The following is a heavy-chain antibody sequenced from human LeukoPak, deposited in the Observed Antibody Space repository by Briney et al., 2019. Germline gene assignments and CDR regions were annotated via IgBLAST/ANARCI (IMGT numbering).Heavy chain of an antibody. CDR2: IYTSGST. CDR1: GGSISSYY. Sequence: MTSETLSLTCTVSGGSISSYYWSWIRQPAGKGLEWIGRIYTSGSTNYNPSLKSRVTMSLDTSKNQFSLKLSSVSAADTAVYYCARGGFDSSGYYIDYWGQGTLVTVSS. CDR3: ARGGFDSSGYYIDY. D-gene: IGHD3-22*01. V-gene: IGHV4-4*07. J-gene: IGHJ4*02.